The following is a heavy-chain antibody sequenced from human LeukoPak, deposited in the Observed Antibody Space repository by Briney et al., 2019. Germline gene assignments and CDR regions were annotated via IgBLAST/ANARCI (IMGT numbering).Heavy chain of an antibody. CDR1: GYTFIGYY. Sequence: GASVKVSCKASGYTFIGYYMHWVRQAPGQGLECMGWINPNSGGTNYAQKFQGRVTMTTDTSTSTAYMELRSLISDDTAVYYCARRLIVSDANYYYYYYMDVWGKGTTVTISS. D-gene: IGHD2-15*01. CDR3: ARRLIVSDANYYYYYYMDV. CDR2: INPNSGGT. V-gene: IGHV1-2*02. J-gene: IGHJ6*03.